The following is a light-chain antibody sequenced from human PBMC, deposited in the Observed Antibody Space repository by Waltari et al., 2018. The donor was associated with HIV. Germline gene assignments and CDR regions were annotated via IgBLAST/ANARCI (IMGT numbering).Light chain of an antibody. Sequence: ENVLTQSPATLSLSPGERATLSCTASQSVSSLLAWYQQKPGPAPSLLIYDASNRATRTPSRVSGSGSGKDVTLSISSLEPEDVAVYYCQQRSSWPLKFGGGTKVEIK. V-gene: IGKV3-11*01. CDR3: QQRSSWPLK. CDR2: DAS. CDR1: QSVSSL. J-gene: IGKJ4*02.